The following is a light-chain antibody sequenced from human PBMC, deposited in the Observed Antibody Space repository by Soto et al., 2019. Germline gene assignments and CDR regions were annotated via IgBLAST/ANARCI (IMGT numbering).Light chain of an antibody. V-gene: IGKV1-5*03. CDR3: QEYDGHCA. J-gene: IGKJ2*01. Sequence: DIQMTQSPSTLSASVGDRVTITCRASQSISSRLAWYQQKPGKAPKLLNYRASTLESGLPSRFRGSGSGTEFTLTISSLQPDDFATYFCQEYDGHCAFGQGTQLVI. CDR1: QSISSR. CDR2: RAS.